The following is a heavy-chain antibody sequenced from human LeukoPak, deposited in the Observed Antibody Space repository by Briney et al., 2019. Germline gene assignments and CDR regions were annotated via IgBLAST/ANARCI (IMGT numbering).Heavy chain of an antibody. V-gene: IGHV4-59*05. CDR3: ATSYGSNFY. J-gene: IGHJ4*02. D-gene: IGHD6-19*01. CDR2: VYHSGTT. Sequence: SENLSLACTVSGGSISSYYWSWIRQPPGKGLEWIGSVYHSGTTYFNPSLESRVSVSVDTSKSQFSLRLSSVTAADTAVYYCATSYGSNFYWGQGTLVTVSS. CDR1: GGSISSYY.